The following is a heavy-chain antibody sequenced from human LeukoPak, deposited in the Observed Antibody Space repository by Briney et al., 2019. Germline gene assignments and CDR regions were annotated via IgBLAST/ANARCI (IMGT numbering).Heavy chain of an antibody. Sequence: GGSLRLSCAASGFTFSSYAMHWVRQAPGKGLEWVAVISYDGSNKYYADSVKGRFTISRDNSKNTLYLQMNSLRAEDTAVYYCARGATGGYYYYYGMDVWGQGTTVTVSS. V-gene: IGHV3-30*04. D-gene: IGHD2-8*02. CDR3: ARGATGGYYYYYGMDV. CDR2: ISYDGSNK. CDR1: GFTFSSYA. J-gene: IGHJ6*02.